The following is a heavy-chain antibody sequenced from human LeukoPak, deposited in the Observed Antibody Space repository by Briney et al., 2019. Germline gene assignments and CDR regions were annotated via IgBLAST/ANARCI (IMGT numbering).Heavy chain of an antibody. D-gene: IGHD1-20*01. CDR2: IYPGDSDT. CDR1: GYRFTTYW. J-gene: IGHJ4*02. Sequence: GESLKISCRGSGYRFTTYWIAWVRQMPGKGLEWMGIIYPGDSDTRYSPSFQGQVTISVDKSISTAYLQWSSLKASDTAMYYCARGSEGNWNLFAYWGQGTLVTVSS. V-gene: IGHV5-51*01. CDR3: ARGSEGNWNLFAY.